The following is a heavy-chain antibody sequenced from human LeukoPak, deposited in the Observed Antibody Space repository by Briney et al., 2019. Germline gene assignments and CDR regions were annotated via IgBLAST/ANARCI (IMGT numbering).Heavy chain of an antibody. V-gene: IGHV4-34*01. J-gene: IGHJ4*02. CDR1: GGSFSGYY. CDR3: ASSYSAMVRGGY. D-gene: IGHD5-18*01. Sequence: SETLSLTCAVYGGSFSGYYWSWIRQPPRKGLEWIGEINHSGSTNYNPSLKSRVTISVDTSKNQFSLKLSSVTAADTAVYYCASSYSAMVRGGYWGQGTLVTVSS. CDR2: INHSGST.